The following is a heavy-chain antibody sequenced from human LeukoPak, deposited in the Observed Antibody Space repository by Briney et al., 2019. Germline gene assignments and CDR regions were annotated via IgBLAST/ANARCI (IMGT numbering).Heavy chain of an antibody. CDR3: AKGYCSGVTCYPSQYFDY. V-gene: IGHV3-23*01. J-gene: IGHJ4*02. CDR1: GFTFSTYA. CDR2: ISASGGGT. D-gene: IGHD2-15*01. Sequence: GGSLRLSCAASGFTFSTYALTWVRQAPGKGLEWVSAISASGGGTYYADSVKGRFTISRDSSKNTLYLQMNSLRAEDTAVYYCAKGYCSGVTCYPSQYFDYWGQGTLVTVSS.